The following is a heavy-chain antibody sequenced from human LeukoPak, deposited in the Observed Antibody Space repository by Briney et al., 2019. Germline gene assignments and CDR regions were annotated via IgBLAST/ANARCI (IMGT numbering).Heavy chain of an antibody. V-gene: IGHV1-2*02. CDR3: ARDRVVVPAAFDY. Sequence: ASVKVSCKASGYTFTAYYMHWVRQARGQGLEWMGWINPNSGGTHYAQKFQGRVTMTRDTSISTAYMELSRLRSDDTAVYYCARDRVVVPAAFDYWGQGTLVTVSS. CDR1: GYTFTAYY. CDR2: INPNSGGT. D-gene: IGHD2-2*01. J-gene: IGHJ4*02.